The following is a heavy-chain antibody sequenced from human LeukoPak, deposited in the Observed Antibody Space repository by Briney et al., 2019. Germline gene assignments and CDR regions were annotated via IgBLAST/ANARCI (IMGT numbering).Heavy chain of an antibody. Sequence: GGSLRLSCAASGFTFSTYSTTWVRQAPGKGLEWVSSIDSSSSHIYYADSVKGRFTISRDNAKNTLYLQMNSLRAEDTAVYYCARDRWELLFDYWGQGTLVTVSS. CDR3: ARDRWELLFDY. D-gene: IGHD1-26*01. CDR1: GFTFSTYS. J-gene: IGHJ4*02. CDR2: IDSSSSHI. V-gene: IGHV3-21*01.